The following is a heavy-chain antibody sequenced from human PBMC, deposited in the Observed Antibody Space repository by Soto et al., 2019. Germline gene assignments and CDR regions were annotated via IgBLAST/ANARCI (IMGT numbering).Heavy chain of an antibody. Sequence: GGSLRLSCTASGFIFDSYAMSWVRQAPGKGLECISTISGSGHNTYYADSVKGRFTISRDSSKDTVYLQMNNLRADDTAVYFCGGGPDYRNNYYYGMDVWGQGTTVTV. D-gene: IGHD3-10*01. CDR1: GFIFDSYA. J-gene: IGHJ6*02. CDR2: ISGSGHNT. CDR3: GGGPDYRNNYYYGMDV. V-gene: IGHV3-23*01.